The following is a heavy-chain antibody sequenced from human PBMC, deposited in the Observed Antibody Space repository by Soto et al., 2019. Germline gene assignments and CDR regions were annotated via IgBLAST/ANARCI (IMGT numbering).Heavy chain of an antibody. J-gene: IGHJ6*02. V-gene: IGHV1-69*12. Sequence: QVQLVQSGAEVKKPGSSVKVSCKASGGTFSSYAISWVRQAPGQGLEWMGGIIPIFGTANYAQKFQGRVTIAADESTSTAYMKLSSLRSEDTAVYYCARGHMAGAGSEGEHYYYYGMDVWGQGTTVTVSS. D-gene: IGHD1-26*01. CDR3: ARGHMAGAGSEGEHYYYYGMDV. CDR1: GGTFSSYA. CDR2: IIPIFGTA.